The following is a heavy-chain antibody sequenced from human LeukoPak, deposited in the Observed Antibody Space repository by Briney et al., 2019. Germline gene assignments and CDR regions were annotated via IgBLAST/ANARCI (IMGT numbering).Heavy chain of an antibody. D-gene: IGHD6-13*01. CDR2: IWYDGSNK. Sequence: QAGGSLRLSCAASGFTFSSYGMHWVRQAPGKGLEWVAVIWYDGSNKYYADSVKGRFTISRDNSKNTLYLQMNSLRAEDTAVYYCARDGIAAAGFDYWGQGTLVTVSS. V-gene: IGHV3-33*01. CDR3: ARDGIAAAGFDY. CDR1: GFTFSSYG. J-gene: IGHJ4*02.